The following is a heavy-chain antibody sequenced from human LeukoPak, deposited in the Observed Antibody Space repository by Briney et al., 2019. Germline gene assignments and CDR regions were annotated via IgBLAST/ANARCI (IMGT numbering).Heavy chain of an antibody. CDR2: ISGSGGST. J-gene: IGHJ5*02. Sequence: GGSLRLSCAASGFTFSSYAMSWVRQAPGKGLEWVSAISGSGGSTYYADSVKGRFTISRDNSKNTLYLQMTSLRAEDTAIYYCAKPHYDSSGYYAWGRGTLVTVSS. CDR3: AKPHYDSSGYYA. V-gene: IGHV3-23*01. D-gene: IGHD3-22*01. CDR1: GFTFSSYA.